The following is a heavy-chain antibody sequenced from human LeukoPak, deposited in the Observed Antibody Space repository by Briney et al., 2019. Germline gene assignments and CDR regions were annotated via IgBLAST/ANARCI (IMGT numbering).Heavy chain of an antibody. J-gene: IGHJ4*02. D-gene: IGHD6-13*01. Sequence: GGSLRLSCATSGFIFSSDSMIWVRQAPGKRLEWVSSISSTGAYIYYADSLKGRFTISRDNAKNSLYLQMNSLRADDTAVYYCARGLAAAGTRGPYWGQGTLDTVSS. CDR3: ARGLAAAGTRGPY. CDR1: GFIFSSDS. CDR2: ISSTGAYI. V-gene: IGHV3-21*01.